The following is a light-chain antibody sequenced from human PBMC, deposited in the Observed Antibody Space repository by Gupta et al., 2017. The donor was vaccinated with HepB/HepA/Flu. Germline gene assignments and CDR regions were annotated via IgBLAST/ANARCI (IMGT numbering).Light chain of an antibody. CDR1: QSVNSN. CDR2: DAS. V-gene: IGKV3-15*01. J-gene: IGKJ1*01. CDR3: QQYNDWPPWT. Sequence: ETVMTQSPGTLSVSPGERATLSCRASQSVNSNLPWYQQKPGQAPTLLIYDASTRATGIPDRFRGGGSGTEFTLTISSRQSEDFAIYYCQQYNDWPPWTFGQGTKVEIK.